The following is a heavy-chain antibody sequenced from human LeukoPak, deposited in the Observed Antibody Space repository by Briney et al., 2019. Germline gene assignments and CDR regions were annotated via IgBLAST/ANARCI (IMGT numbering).Heavy chain of an antibody. CDR3: ARVYCSGGSCYSPHDAFDI. D-gene: IGHD2-15*01. CDR2: IIPIFGTA. CDR1: GGTFSSYA. V-gene: IGHV1-69*13. J-gene: IGHJ3*02. Sequence: ASVKASCKASGGTFSSYAISWVRQAPGQGLEWMGGIIPIFGTANYAQKFQGRVTITADESTSTAYMELSSLRSEDTAVYYCARVYCSGGSCYSPHDAFDIWGQGTMVTVSS.